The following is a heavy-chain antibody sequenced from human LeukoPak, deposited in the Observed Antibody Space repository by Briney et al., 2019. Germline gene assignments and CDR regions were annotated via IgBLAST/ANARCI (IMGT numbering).Heavy chain of an antibody. J-gene: IGHJ5*02. V-gene: IGHV3-21*01. CDR1: GFTISSYS. Sequence: GGSLRLSCAASGFTISSYSMNWVRQAPGKGLEWVSSISSSSSYIYYADSVKGRFTISRDNAKNSLYLQMNSLRAEDTAVYYCASTYDSSGYLGWFDPWGQGTLVTVSS. CDR3: ASTYDSSGYLGWFDP. CDR2: ISSSSSYI. D-gene: IGHD3-22*01.